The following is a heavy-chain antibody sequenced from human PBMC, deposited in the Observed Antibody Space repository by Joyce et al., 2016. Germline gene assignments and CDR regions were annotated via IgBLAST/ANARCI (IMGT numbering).Heavy chain of an antibody. J-gene: IGHJ4*02. CDR3: AKRIGPSYYDY. Sequence: EVQLLESGGGLVEPGGSLRLSCAASGFIFISYVMTWVRQAPGGGLEWVSTISGAGATTYYTDSVKGRFTVSRDNSANTLYLQMDTLRVEDTALYYCAKRIGPSYYDYWGQGTLVTVSS. V-gene: IGHV3-23*01. D-gene: IGHD2/OR15-2a*01. CDR1: GFIFISYV. CDR2: ISGAGATT.